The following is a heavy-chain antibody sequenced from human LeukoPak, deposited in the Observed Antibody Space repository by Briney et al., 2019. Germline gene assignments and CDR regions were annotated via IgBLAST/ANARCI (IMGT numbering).Heavy chain of an antibody. V-gene: IGHV3-30*02. J-gene: IGHJ4*02. Sequence: GGSLRLSCAASGFTFSTYGMHWVRQAPGKGLEWVAFITYDGNSGYYAASLKGRFTISRDNSINTLYLQVNSLRAEDTAVYYCAKLLYYYDSSQPYWGQGTLVTVSS. D-gene: IGHD3-22*01. CDR2: ITYDGNSG. CDR3: AKLLYYYDSSQPY. CDR1: GFTFSTYG.